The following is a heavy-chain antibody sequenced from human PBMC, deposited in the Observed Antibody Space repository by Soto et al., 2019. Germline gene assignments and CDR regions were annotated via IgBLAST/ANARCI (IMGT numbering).Heavy chain of an antibody. CDR3: ATRSPAFDY. CDR1: GYTFTSFG. J-gene: IGHJ4*02. V-gene: IGHV1-18*01. CDR2: ITTDKGKT. Sequence: QVQLVQSGPEVKKPRASVKVSCKTSGYTFTSFGISWVRQAPGQGLEWMGWITTDKGKTNYAQKFQGRVTMTTDTPTSTAYMELRSLRSDDTAVYYCATRSPAFDYWGQGTLVTVSS.